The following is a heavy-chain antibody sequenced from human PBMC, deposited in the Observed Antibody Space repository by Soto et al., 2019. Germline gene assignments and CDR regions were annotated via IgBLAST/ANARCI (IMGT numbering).Heavy chain of an antibody. V-gene: IGHV3-23*01. Sequence: GGSLRLSCAASGFTFSSYAMSWVRQAPGKGLEWVSAISGSGGSTYYADSVKGRFTISRDNSKNTLYLQMNSLRAEDTAVYYCAKDYYDFWSGYYPNDYWGQGTLVTVSS. CDR1: GFTFSSYA. D-gene: IGHD3-3*01. CDR3: AKDYYDFWSGYYPNDY. J-gene: IGHJ4*02. CDR2: ISGSGGST.